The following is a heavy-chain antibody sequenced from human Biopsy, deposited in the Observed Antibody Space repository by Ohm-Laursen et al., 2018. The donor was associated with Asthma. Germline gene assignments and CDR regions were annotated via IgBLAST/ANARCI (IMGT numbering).Heavy chain of an antibody. J-gene: IGHJ4*02. CDR3: ARATSTWSQSGPHYFDH. Sequence: SDTLSLTCPVTGGSVTSATFHWSWIRQAPGKGLEWIGYVYSTGSTGYNPSLKSRVTISVDTSINQVSLRLSSVTAADTAMYYCARATSTWSQSGPHYFDHWGQGALVTVSS. D-gene: IGHD6-13*01. V-gene: IGHV4-61*01. CDR2: VYSTGST. CDR1: GGSVTSATFH.